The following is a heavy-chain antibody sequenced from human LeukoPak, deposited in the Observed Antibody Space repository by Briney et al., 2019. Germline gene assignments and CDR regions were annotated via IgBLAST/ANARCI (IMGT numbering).Heavy chain of an antibody. D-gene: IGHD6-13*01. CDR1: GFTFSSFA. CDR2: ISGGSDNT. J-gene: IGHJ3*02. V-gene: IGHV3-23*01. CDR3: ANMQLVKGVFEI. Sequence: GGSLRLSCAASGFTFSSFAMSWVRQAPGKGLDWVSAISGGSDNTYYADSVKGRFTISRDNSRNTLDLHMSSLTADDTAVYYCANMQLVKGVFEIWGQGTRVTVSS.